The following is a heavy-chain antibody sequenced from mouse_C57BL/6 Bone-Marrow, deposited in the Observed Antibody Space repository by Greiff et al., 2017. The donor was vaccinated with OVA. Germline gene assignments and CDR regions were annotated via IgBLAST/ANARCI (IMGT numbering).Heavy chain of an antibody. CDR3: ARDQERYSNPWFAY. CDR1: GFTFSSYA. J-gene: IGHJ3*01. CDR2: ISDGGSYT. V-gene: IGHV5-4*01. Sequence: DVKLVESGGGLVKPGGSLKLSCAASGFTFSSYAMSWVRQTPEKRLEWVATISDGGSYTYYPDNVKGRFTISRDNAKNNLYLQMSHLKSEDTAMYYCARDQERYSNPWFAYWGQGTLVTVSA. D-gene: IGHD2-5*01.